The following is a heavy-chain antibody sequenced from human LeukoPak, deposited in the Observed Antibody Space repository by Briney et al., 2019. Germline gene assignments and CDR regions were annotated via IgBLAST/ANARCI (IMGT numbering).Heavy chain of an antibody. Sequence: PGGSLRLSCAASGFTFSSHSMNWVRQAPGKGLEWVSSISSVDTYIYYADSVKGRFTISRDNAKNSLYLQMNSLRAEDTAVYYCARSLRRYYYDSSGYYGNFDYWGQGTLVTVSS. CDR2: ISSVDTYI. CDR3: ARSLRRYYYDSSGYYGNFDY. D-gene: IGHD3-22*01. CDR1: GFTFSSHS. J-gene: IGHJ4*02. V-gene: IGHV3-21*01.